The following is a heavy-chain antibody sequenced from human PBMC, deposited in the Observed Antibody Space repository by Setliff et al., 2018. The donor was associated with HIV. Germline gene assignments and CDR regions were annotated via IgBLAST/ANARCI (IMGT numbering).Heavy chain of an antibody. CDR3: ARFWEPQGHDAFDI. V-gene: IGHV1-69*05. D-gene: IGHD1-1*01. Sequence: ASVKVSCKASGGTFSSYAISWVRQAPGQGLEWMGGTIPIFGTANYAQKFQGRVTITTDESTSTAYMELSSLRSEDTAVYYCARFWEPQGHDAFDIWGQGTMVTVSS. CDR1: GGTFSSYA. J-gene: IGHJ3*02. CDR2: TIPIFGTA.